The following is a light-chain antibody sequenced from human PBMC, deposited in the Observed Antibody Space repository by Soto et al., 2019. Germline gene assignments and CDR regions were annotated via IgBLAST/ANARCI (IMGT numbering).Light chain of an antibody. V-gene: IGLV2-8*01. CDR3: SSYAGSNNYV. CDR1: SSVVGGYNY. J-gene: IGLJ1*01. CDR2: EVS. Sequence: QSALTQPPSASGSPGQSVTISCTGTSSVVGGYNYVSWYQQHPGKAPKLMIYEVSKRPSGVPDRFSGSKSGNTASLTVSGLQAEDEADYYCSSYAGSNNYVFGTGNKVTVL.